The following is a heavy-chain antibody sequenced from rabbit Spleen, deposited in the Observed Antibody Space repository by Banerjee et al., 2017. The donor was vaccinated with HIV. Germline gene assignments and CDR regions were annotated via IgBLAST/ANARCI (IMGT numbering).Heavy chain of an antibody. CDR3: ARDLTHVIGWNFGW. J-gene: IGHJ4*01. V-gene: IGHV1S45*01. CDR2: INAATGKP. Sequence: QEQLEESGGGLVKPEGSLTLTCKASGVSLSDKDVMCWVRQAPGKGLEWIACINAATGKPVYATWAKGRFTISRTSSTTVTLRMTSLTAADRATYFCARDLTHVIGWNFGWWGPGTLVTVS. D-gene: IGHD1-1*01. CDR1: GVSLSDKDV.